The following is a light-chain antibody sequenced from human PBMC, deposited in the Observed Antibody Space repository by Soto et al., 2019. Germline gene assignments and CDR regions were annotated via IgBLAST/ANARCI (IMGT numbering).Light chain of an antibody. Sequence: DIQMTQSPSSLSGSVGDRVTVTCWASQIIGNFLNWYHQKPGKAAELLISLVFTLQSGVPSRFSASGSGTDFTLTISSLQPEDFGTYYCQQSYIGPRTFGPGTTVEIK. V-gene: IGKV1-39*01. J-gene: IGKJ2*01. CDR1: QIIGNF. CDR2: LVF. CDR3: QQSYIGPRT.